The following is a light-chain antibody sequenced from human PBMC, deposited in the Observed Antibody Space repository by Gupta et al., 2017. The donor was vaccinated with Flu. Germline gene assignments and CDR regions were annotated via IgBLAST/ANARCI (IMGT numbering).Light chain of an antibody. CDR1: QSIGRD. CDR3: QHKNNCPVT. CDR2: AVT. V-gene: IGKV3-15*01. J-gene: IGKJ1*01. Sequence: TVSACSGERVTLTGRDSQSIGRDLVWYKQKPAHPPLLHSSAVTTRATGIPARVSGSGTETEFTITISSLQSFDFSVYYWQHKNNCPVTFGQGTKVEIK.